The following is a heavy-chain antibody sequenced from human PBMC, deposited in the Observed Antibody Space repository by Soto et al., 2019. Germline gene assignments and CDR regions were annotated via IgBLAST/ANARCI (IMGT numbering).Heavy chain of an antibody. D-gene: IGHD3-9*01. CDR2: INHSGNT. Sequence: PSETLSLTCAAFDWSFICYYWSWVRQPPGQGLEWIGEINHSGNTNYNPSLNPSLKSRVTISVDASKNQFSLNLRSVTATDTAVYYCARDGKSYYYDITKYYFDSWGQGTPVTVSS. CDR3: ARDGKSYYYDITKYYFDS. V-gene: IGHV4-34*01. J-gene: IGHJ4*02. CDR1: DWSFICYY.